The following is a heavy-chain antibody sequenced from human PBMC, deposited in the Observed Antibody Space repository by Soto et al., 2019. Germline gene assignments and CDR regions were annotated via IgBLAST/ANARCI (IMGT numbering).Heavy chain of an antibody. Sequence: GSLRLSCAASGXTFSSYRMNWVRQAPGKGLEWVSYISSSSSTIYYADSVKGRFTISRDNAKNSLYLQMNSLRDEDTDVYYCARESGMGYYSNRVFDYWGQGTLVTVS. CDR3: ARESGMGYYSNRVFDY. J-gene: IGHJ4*02. CDR2: ISSSSSTI. D-gene: IGHD3-22*01. V-gene: IGHV3-48*02. CDR1: GXTFSSYR.